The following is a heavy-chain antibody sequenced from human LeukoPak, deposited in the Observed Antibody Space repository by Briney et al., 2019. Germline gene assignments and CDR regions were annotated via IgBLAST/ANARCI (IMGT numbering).Heavy chain of an antibody. J-gene: IGHJ4*02. CDR1: GFTFSSYS. D-gene: IGHD4-17*01. V-gene: IGHV3-48*02. CDR3: ARDGFGDFPLGASKVGDY. Sequence: PGGSLRLSCAASGFTFSSYSMSWVRQAPGKGLEWLSYIGGSNSPIYYSDSVKGRFTISRDNAKNSLFLHMGSLRDEDTAVYYCARDGFGDFPLGASKVGDYWGQGTLVTVSS. CDR2: IGGSNSPI.